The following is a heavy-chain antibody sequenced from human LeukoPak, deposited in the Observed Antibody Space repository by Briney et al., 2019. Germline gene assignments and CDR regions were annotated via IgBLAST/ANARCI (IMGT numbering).Heavy chain of an antibody. CDR3: ARLSLSVEMATIGYSWFDP. Sequence: PSETLSLTCAVYGGSFSGYYWSWIRQPPGKGLEWIGEINHSGSTNYNPSLKSRVTLSVDTSKNQFSLRLRSVTAADTAVYYCARLSLSVEMATIGYSWFDPWGQGTLVTVSS. J-gene: IGHJ5*02. V-gene: IGHV4-34*01. CDR1: GGSFSGYY. CDR2: INHSGST. D-gene: IGHD5-24*01.